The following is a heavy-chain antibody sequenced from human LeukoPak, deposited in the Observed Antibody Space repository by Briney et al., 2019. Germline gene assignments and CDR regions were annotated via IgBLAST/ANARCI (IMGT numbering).Heavy chain of an antibody. CDR1: GYTFTGYY. CDR3: ARTQYYYYYMDV. CDR2: INPNSGGT. J-gene: IGHJ6*03. V-gene: IGHV1-2*02. Sequence: GASVKVSCKASGYTFTGYYMHWVRQAPGQGLEWMGWINPNSGGTNYAQKFQGRVTMTRDTSISTAYMELSRLRSDGTAVYYCARTQYYYYYMDVWGKGTTVTVSS.